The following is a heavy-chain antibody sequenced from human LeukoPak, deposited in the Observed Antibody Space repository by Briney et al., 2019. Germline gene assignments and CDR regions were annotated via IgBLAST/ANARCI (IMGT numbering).Heavy chain of an antibody. Sequence: ASVKVSCKASGYTFTSYGISWVRQAPGQGLEWMGWISAYNGNTNYAQKLQGRVTMTTDTSTSTAYMELSRLRSDDTAVYYCARWNIVVVPAARDYYYYMDVWGKGTTVTISS. CDR3: ARWNIVVVPAARDYYYYMDV. D-gene: IGHD2-2*01. CDR2: ISAYNGNT. CDR1: GYTFTSYG. V-gene: IGHV1-18*01. J-gene: IGHJ6*03.